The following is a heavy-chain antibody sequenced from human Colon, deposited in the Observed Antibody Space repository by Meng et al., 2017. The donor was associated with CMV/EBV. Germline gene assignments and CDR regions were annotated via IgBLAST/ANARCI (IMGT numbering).Heavy chain of an antibody. CDR2: ISYDGSNK. J-gene: IGHJ4*02. D-gene: IGHD1-26*01. CDR3: ARSSGSYADFDY. Sequence: QVPLVESGGGVVQPGRSLRLSCAASGFTFSSYAMHWVRQAPGKGLEWVAVISYDGSNKYYADSVKGRFTISRDNSKNTLYLQMNSLRAEDTAVYYCARSSGSYADFDYWGQGTLVTVSS. V-gene: IGHV3-30-3*01. CDR1: GFTFSSYA.